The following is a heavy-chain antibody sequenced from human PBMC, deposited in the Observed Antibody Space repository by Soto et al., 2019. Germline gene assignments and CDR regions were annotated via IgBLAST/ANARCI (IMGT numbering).Heavy chain of an antibody. CDR1: GGSISSSSYY. Sequence: KTSETLSLTCTVSGGSISSSSYYWGWIRQPPGKGLEWIGSIYYSGSTYYNPSLKSRVAISVDTSKNQFSLKLSSVTAADTAVYYCARDLTTAMVPGSWFDPWGQGTLVTVSS. J-gene: IGHJ5*02. CDR3: ARDLTTAMVPGSWFDP. CDR2: IYYSGST. D-gene: IGHD5-18*01. V-gene: IGHV4-39*02.